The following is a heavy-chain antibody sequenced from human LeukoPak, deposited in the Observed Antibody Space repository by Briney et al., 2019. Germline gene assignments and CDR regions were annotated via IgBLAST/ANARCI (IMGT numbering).Heavy chain of an antibody. CDR3: ARQKWEQQGRDYYFNGLDV. Sequence: SETLSLTCTVSGGSISSGDYYWSWIRQPPGKGLEGIGYIYYSGSTYYNPSLKSRVTISVDTSKNQFSLKLTSVTAADTAVYYCARQKWEQQGRDYYFNGLDVWGPGTTVIVSS. CDR2: IYYSGST. J-gene: IGHJ6*02. CDR1: GGSISSGDYY. D-gene: IGHD1/OR15-1a*01. V-gene: IGHV4-30-4*01.